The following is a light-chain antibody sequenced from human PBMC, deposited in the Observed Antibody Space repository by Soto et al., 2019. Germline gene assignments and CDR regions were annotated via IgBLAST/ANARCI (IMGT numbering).Light chain of an antibody. V-gene: IGKV1D-13*01. CDR2: DAS. CDR1: QGISSA. Sequence: GDRVTITCRASQGISSALAWYQQKPGKAPKLLIYDASSLESGVPSRFSGSGSGTDFTLTISSLQPEDFATYYCQQFNNYPRSITFGQGTRLEIK. CDR3: QQFNNYPRSIT. J-gene: IGKJ5*01.